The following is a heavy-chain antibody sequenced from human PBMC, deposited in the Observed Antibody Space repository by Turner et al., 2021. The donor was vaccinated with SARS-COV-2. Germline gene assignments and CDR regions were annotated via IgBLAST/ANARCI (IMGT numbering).Heavy chain of an antibody. CDR3: ARHSPELRGDYFDY. CDR1: GGSISSSSYY. Sequence: QLQLQESGPGLVKPSDTLSLTSTVSGGSISSSSYYWGWIRQPPWKGLEWIGYIYYSGSTYYNPSLKSRVTISVDTSKNQFALKLSSVTAADTAVYYCARHSPELRGDYFDYWGQGTLVTVSS. D-gene: IGHD1-26*01. CDR2: IYYSGST. J-gene: IGHJ4*02. V-gene: IGHV4-39*01.